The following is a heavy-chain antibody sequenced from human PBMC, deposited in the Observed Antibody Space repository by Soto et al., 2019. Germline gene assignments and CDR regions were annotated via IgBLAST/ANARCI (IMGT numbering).Heavy chain of an antibody. Sequence: AASVKVSCKASGCTFTSYGISWVRQAPGQGLEWMGWISAYNGNTNYAQKLQGRVTMTTDTSTSTAYMELRSLRSDDTAVYYCARSFSSSWYSWFDPWGQGTLVTVSS. V-gene: IGHV1-18*04. CDR3: ARSFSSSWYSWFDP. CDR1: GCTFTSYG. J-gene: IGHJ5*02. CDR2: ISAYNGNT. D-gene: IGHD6-13*01.